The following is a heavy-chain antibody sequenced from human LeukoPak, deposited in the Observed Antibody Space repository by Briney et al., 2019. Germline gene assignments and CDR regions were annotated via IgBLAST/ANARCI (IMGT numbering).Heavy chain of an antibody. V-gene: IGHV4-59*12. CDR2: IYYSGST. CDR1: GGSISSYY. D-gene: IGHD5-18*01. CDR3: ARENTAMDPFDY. J-gene: IGHJ4*02. Sequence: PSETLSLTCTVSGGSISSYYWSWIRQPPGKGLEWIGYIYYSGSTNYNPSLKSRVTISVDTSKNQFSLKLSSVTAADTAVYYCARENTAMDPFDYWGQGTLVTVSS.